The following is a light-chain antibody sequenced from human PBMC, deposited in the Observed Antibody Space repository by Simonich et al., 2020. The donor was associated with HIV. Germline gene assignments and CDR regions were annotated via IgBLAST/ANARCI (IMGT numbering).Light chain of an antibody. CDR3: GADHGSGNFVFV. V-gene: IGLV9-49*01. CDR2: VGTGGIRG. J-gene: IGLJ3*02. Sequence: QPVLTQPPSASASLGASVTLTCTLSSGYSNYKVDWYQQRPGKGPRFVMRVGTGGIRGSKGDGIPDRFSVLGSGLNRYLTIKNIQEEDESDYHCGADHGSGNFVFVFGGGTKLTVL. CDR1: SGYSNYK.